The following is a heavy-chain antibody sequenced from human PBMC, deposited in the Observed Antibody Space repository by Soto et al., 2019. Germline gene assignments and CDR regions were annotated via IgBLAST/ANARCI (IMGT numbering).Heavy chain of an antibody. CDR3: ARGGGGYYYYGMDV. CDR2: ISYDGSNK. CDR1: GFTFSGYA. D-gene: IGHD2-15*01. V-gene: IGHV3-30-3*01. J-gene: IGHJ6*02. Sequence: QVQLVESGGGVVQPGRSVRLSCAASGFTFSGYAMHWVRQAPGKGLEWVAAISYDGSNKYYADSVKGRFIISRDNSKNTVYLQMNSLRPEDTAVYYCARGGGGYYYYGMDVWGQGTTVTVSS.